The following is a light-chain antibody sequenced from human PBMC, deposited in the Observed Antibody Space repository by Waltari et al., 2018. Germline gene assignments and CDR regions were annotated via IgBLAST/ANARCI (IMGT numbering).Light chain of an antibody. CDR2: INSDDTH. CDR1: SGHSSYA. V-gene: IGLV4-69*01. Sequence: QLVLTQSPSASASLGASVKFTCTLSSGHSSYAIAWHQQQPEKGPRYLMKINSDDTHTKGDGIPDRFSGSSSGAARYLTISSLQSEDEADYYCQTWGTGSWVFGGGTKLTVL. J-gene: IGLJ3*02. CDR3: QTWGTGSWV.